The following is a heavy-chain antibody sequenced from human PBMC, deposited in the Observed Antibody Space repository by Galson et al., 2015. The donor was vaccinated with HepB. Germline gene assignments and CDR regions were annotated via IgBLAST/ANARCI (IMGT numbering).Heavy chain of an antibody. CDR2: INPDGSDT. Sequence: SLRLSCAASGFTFSAHWMHWVRQAPGKGLVGVSRINPDGSDTRYADSVKGRFTISRDNAKNTLFLQMNSLRVEDTAVYYCARSTSDLWGPGTLVTVSS. V-gene: IGHV3-74*01. CDR3: ARSTSDL. CDR1: GFTFSAHW. J-gene: IGHJ5*02.